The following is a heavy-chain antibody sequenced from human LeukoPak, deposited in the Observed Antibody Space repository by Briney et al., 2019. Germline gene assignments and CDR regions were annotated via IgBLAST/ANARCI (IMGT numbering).Heavy chain of an antibody. V-gene: IGHV3-33*06. J-gene: IGHJ5*02. CDR3: AKEGLQYQPPPGNWFDP. CDR2: IWYNGRNT. CDR1: GFTFSSYG. D-gene: IGHD2-2*01. Sequence: GGSLRLSCAASGFTFSSYGMHWVRQAPGKGLEWVAVIWYNGRNTYYADSVKGRFTISRDNSKNTLYLRMNGLGAEDTAVYYCAKEGLQYQPPPGNWFDPWGQGTLVTVSS.